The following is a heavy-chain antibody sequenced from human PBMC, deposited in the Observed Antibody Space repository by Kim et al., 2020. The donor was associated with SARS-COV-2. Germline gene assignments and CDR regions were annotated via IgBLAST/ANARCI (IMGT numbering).Heavy chain of an antibody. CDR2: IYSGGST. J-gene: IGHJ6*02. V-gene: IGHV3-53*04. D-gene: IGHD3-22*01. CDR3: AGLGGYYDSSGYPRAFSGAYYYYGMYV. Sequence: GGSLRLSCAASGFTVSSNYMSWVRQAPGKGLEWVSVIYSGGSTYYADSVKGRFTISRHNSKNTRYLQMNSLRAEDTAVYYCAGLGGYYDSSGYPRAFSGAYYYYGMYVWGQGTTVTVSS. CDR1: GFTVSSNY.